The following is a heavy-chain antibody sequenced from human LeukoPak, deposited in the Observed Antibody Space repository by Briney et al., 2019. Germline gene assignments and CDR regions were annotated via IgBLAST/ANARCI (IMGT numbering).Heavy chain of an antibody. J-gene: IGHJ3*02. Sequence: GGSLRLSCAASGFTLSSFAISWVHQAPPKGLEWVSYTCVSGGGTYNADSVKGPFPISRDKSQNTLYLQKNSLRAEDTAVYYCAKVRGYGYHADGLDIWGQGTLVTVSS. D-gene: IGHD5-18*01. CDR3: AKVRGYGYHADGLDI. CDR1: GFTLSSFA. CDR2: TCVSGGGT. V-gene: IGHV3-23*01.